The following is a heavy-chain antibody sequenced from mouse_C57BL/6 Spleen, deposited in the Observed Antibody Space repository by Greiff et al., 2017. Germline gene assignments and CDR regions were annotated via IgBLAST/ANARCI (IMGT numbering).Heavy chain of an antibody. J-gene: IGHJ2*01. CDR2: IYPGDGDT. V-gene: IGHV1-82*01. CDR3: ARSWGGWDGGYFDY. CDR1: GYAFSSSW. D-gene: IGHD4-1*01. Sequence: VQLQQSGPELVKPGASVKISCKASGYAFSSSWMNWVKQRPGKGLEWIGRIYPGDGDTNYNGKFKGKATLTADKSSSTAYMQLSSLTSEDSAVYFCARSWGGWDGGYFDYWGQGTTLTVSS.